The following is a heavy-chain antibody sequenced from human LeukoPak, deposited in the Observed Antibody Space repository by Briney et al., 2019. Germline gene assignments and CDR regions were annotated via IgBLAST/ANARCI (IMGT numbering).Heavy chain of an antibody. Sequence: SETLSLTCTVSGGSISSSDYYWGWIRQTPGKGLEWIGSLYYSGSTYYNPSLKSRVTISVDTSKNQFSLKLSSVTAADTAVYYCATLTGSYYYYYMDVWGKGTTVTISS. J-gene: IGHJ6*03. V-gene: IGHV4-39*01. CDR2: LYYSGST. CDR1: GGSISSSDYY. D-gene: IGHD1-20*01. CDR3: ATLTGSYYYYYMDV.